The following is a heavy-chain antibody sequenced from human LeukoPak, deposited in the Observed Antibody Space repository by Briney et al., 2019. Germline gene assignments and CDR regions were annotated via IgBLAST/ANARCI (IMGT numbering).Heavy chain of an antibody. D-gene: IGHD3-10*01. CDR2: ISTDAGET. J-gene: IGHJ4*02. CDR3: AKGSGDGYGSGPFDY. V-gene: IGHV3-23*01. CDR1: GFTFSNSG. Sequence: GGSLRLSCAASGFTFSNSGMSWVRQAPGKGLEWVSAISTDAGETHYADSVKGRFTISRDNSKNTVSLQMSSLRAEDTALYYCAKGSGDGYGSGPFDYWGQGTLVTVSS.